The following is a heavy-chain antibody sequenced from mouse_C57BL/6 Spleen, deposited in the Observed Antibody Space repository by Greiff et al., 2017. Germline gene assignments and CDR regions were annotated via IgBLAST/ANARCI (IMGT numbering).Heavy chain of an antibody. CDR2: ISSGGDYI. J-gene: IGHJ2*01. Sequence: EVKLQESGEGLVKPGGSLKLSCAASGFTFSSYAMSWVRQTPEKRLEWVAYISSGGDYICYADTVKGRFTISRDNARNTLYLQMSSLKSEDTAMYYCTRNYGNLFDYWGQGTTLTVSS. CDR1: GFTFSSYA. D-gene: IGHD2-1*01. CDR3: TRNYGNLFDY. V-gene: IGHV5-9-1*02.